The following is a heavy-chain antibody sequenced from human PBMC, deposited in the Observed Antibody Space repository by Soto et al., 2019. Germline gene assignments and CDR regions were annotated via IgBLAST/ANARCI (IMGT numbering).Heavy chain of an antibody. Sequence: QVQLVQSGAEVKKPGASVKVSCKASSYTFTSYGITWVRQAPGQGLEWMGWISTYNGNTNYEQKLQGRVTMTTDTSTSTAYMELRSLRSDDTAVYYCARSLGYSSSDWFDPWGQGTLVTVSS. D-gene: IGHD6-6*01. CDR2: ISTYNGNT. CDR1: SYTFTSYG. CDR3: ARSLGYSSSDWFDP. J-gene: IGHJ5*02. V-gene: IGHV1-18*01.